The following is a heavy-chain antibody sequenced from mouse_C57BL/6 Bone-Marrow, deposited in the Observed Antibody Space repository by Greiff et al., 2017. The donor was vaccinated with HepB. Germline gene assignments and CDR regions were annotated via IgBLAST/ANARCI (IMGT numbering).Heavy chain of an antibody. V-gene: IGHV5-4*01. J-gene: IGHJ4*01. CDR2: ISDGGSYT. CDR3: ARDMDNDYAMDY. D-gene: IGHD1-1*02. Sequence: DVKLVESGGGLVKPGGSLKLSCAASGFTFSSYAMSWVRQTPEKRLEWVATISDGGSYTYYPDNVKGRFTISRDNAKNNLYLQMSHLKSEDTAMYYCARDMDNDYAMDYWGQGTSVTVSS. CDR1: GFTFSSYA.